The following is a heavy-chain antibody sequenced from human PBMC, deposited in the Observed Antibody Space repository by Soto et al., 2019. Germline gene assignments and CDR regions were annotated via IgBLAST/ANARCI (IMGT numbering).Heavy chain of an antibody. CDR1: GFVFKNYE. D-gene: IGHD1-20*01. CDR2: ISNSGNTI. V-gene: IGHV3-48*03. CDR3: ARDIDNRDYYYGLDV. J-gene: IGHJ6*02. Sequence: GGSLRLSXVASGFVFKNYEMNWVRQAPGKGLEWISYISNSGNTIYVADSMRGRFTISRDNAKNSLFLQMNSLRADDTAVYYCARDIDNRDYYYGLDVWGQGTTVTVSS.